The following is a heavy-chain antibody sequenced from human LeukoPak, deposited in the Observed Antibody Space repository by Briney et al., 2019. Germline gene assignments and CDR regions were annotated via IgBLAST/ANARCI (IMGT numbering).Heavy chain of an antibody. J-gene: IGHJ1*01. D-gene: IGHD3-10*01. V-gene: IGHV4-39*07. Sequence: PSETLSLTCSVSGVSISTSSYYWGWIRQPPGKGLEWIGEINHSGSTNYNPSLKSRVTISVDTSKNQFSLKLSSVTAADTAVYYCAGPDRLWFGPGGYFQHWGQGTLVTVSS. CDR2: INHSGST. CDR1: GVSISTSSYY. CDR3: AGPDRLWFGPGGYFQH.